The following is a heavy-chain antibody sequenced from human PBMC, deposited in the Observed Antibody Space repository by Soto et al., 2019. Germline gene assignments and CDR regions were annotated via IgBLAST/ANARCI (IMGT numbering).Heavy chain of an antibody. CDR1: GFTFSSYA. CDR3: AKARGVVVPAAIIDY. Sequence: EVQLLESGGGLVQPGGSLRLSCAASGFTFSSYAISWVRQAPGKGLEWVSAISSSGINTYYADSVKGRFTISRDNSKSTLYLRMNSLRAEDTALYYCAKARGVVVPAAIIDYWGQETLVTVSS. V-gene: IGHV3-23*01. D-gene: IGHD2-2*02. J-gene: IGHJ4*02. CDR2: ISSSGINT.